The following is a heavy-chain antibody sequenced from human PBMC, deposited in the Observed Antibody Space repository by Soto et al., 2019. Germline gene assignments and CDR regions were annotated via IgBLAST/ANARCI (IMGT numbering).Heavy chain of an antibody. CDR3: AILDYGDSNFDY. D-gene: IGHD4-17*01. J-gene: IGHJ4*02. Sequence: PSETLSLTCTVSGGSISSYYWSWIRQPPEKGLEWIGYIYYSGSTNYNPSLKSRVTISVDTSKNQFSLKLSSVTAADTAVYYCAILDYGDSNFDYWGQGTLVTVS. CDR1: GGSISSYY. CDR2: IYYSGST. V-gene: IGHV4-59*01.